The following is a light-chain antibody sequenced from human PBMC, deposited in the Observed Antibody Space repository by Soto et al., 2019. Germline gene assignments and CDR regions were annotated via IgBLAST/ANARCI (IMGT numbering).Light chain of an antibody. V-gene: IGKV3-20*01. CDR3: QQYDNSPPWT. CDR2: GAS. J-gene: IGKJ1*01. CDR1: QSVSSTS. Sequence: EIVLTQSPGTLSFSPGERATLSGRASQSVSSTSLAWYQQKPGQSPRLLIYGASNRATGIPDRFSGSGSGTDFTLIISRLEPEDFAVYYCQQYDNSPPWTFGQGTKVEIK.